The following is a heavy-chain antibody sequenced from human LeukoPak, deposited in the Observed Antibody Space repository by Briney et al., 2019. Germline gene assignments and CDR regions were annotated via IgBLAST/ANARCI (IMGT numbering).Heavy chain of an antibody. CDR2: IKNDGGEK. V-gene: IGHV3-7*03. D-gene: IGHD6-13*01. CDR1: GFTFNDYY. J-gene: IGHJ4*02. CDR3: ARDRDSSGSWEVNFDH. Sequence: GGSLRLSCTASGFTFNDYYMSWIRQAPGKGLEWVATIKNDGGEKFYVDSVKGRFTISRDDAKDSLFLQMNNLRAEDTAVYYCARDRDSSGSWEVNFDHWGQGTLFTVSS.